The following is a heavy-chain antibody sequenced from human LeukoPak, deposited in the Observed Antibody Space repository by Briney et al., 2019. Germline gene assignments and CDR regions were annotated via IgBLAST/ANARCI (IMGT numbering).Heavy chain of an antibody. D-gene: IGHD2-21*02. CDR1: GFTFSSYS. CDR2: ITSSSTYI. J-gene: IGHJ3*02. CDR3: ARSHIVVVTADAFDI. V-gene: IGHV3-21*01. Sequence: GGSLRLSCAASGFTFSSYSMNWVRQAPGKGLEWVSSITSSSTYIYYADSVKGRFTISRDNAKNSLYLQMNTLRAEDTAVYYCARSHIVVVTADAFDIWGQGTMVTVSS.